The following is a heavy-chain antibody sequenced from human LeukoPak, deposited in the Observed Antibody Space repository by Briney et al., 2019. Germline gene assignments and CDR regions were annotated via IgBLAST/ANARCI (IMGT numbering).Heavy chain of an antibody. J-gene: IGHJ4*02. D-gene: IGHD6-13*01. CDR3: AREQEAATGTVYFAY. V-gene: IGHV1-18*04. CDR2: ISTYNGNT. Sequence: ASVKVSCKASGYTFTNYGISWVRQAPGQGLEWMGWISTYNGNTNYAQKLQGRVTTTTDTSTSTAYMELRSLRSDDTAVYYCAREQEAATGTVYFAYWGQGTLVTVSA. CDR1: GYTFTNYG.